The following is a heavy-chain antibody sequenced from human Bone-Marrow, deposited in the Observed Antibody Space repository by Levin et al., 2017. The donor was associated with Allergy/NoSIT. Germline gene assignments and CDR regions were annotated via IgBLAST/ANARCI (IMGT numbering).Heavy chain of an antibody. J-gene: IGHJ4*02. CDR1: GYSMATYA. V-gene: IGHV5-51*01. CDR3: AKGRRPSSAWPFES. Sequence: GESLKISCKGSGYSMATYATAWVRQMAGKGLEWMGLIYPGDAATTYSPSFEGHVTMSADKSVNIAYLEWSSLKASDTAMYYCAKGRRPSSAWPFESWGQGQLVTVTS. CDR2: IYPGDAAT. D-gene: IGHD3-22*01.